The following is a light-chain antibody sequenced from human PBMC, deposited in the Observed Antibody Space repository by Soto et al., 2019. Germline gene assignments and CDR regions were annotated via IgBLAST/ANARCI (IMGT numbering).Light chain of an antibody. J-gene: IGKJ4*01. V-gene: IGKV4-1*01. CDR3: HQYYSIPLT. CDR1: QSVLYSSNNKNY. CDR2: WAS. Sequence: DIVMTQSPDSLAVSLGERATINCKSSQSVLYSSNNKNYLAWYQQKPGQPPKLLIYWASTRESGVPDRFSGSGSGTDFTLTISILQAEDVAVYYCHQYYSIPLTFGGGTKVEIK.